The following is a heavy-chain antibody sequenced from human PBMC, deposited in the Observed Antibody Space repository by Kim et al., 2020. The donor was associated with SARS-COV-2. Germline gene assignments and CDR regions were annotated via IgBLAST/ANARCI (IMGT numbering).Heavy chain of an antibody. CDR3: ARGHYYDSSGYRYYFDY. V-gene: IGHV4-59*13. CDR2: IYYSGST. J-gene: IGHJ4*02. Sequence: SETLSLTCTVSGGSISSYYWSWIRQPPGKGLEWIGYIYYSGSTNYNPSLKSRVTISVDTSKNQFSLKLSSVTAADTAVYYCARGHYYDSSGYRYYFDYWGQGTLVTVSS. CDR1: GGSISSYY. D-gene: IGHD3-22*01.